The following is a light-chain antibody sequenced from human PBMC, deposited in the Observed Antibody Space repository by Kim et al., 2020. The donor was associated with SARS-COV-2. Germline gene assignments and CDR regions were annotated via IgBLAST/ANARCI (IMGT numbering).Light chain of an antibody. J-gene: IGKJ5*01. CDR1: QDIASE. CDR2: GAS. Sequence: AIQMTQSPSSLSASVGDRVTITCRASQDIASELGWCLQKPGKAPELLIYGASTVQSGVPSRFSGSGFGTDFTLTISRLQPEDFATYFCLQNYKDPLAFGQGTRLEIK. CDR3: LQNYKDPLA. V-gene: IGKV1-6*01.